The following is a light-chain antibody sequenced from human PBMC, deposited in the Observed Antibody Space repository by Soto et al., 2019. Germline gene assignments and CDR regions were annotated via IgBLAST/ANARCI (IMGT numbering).Light chain of an antibody. V-gene: IGLV2-8*01. CDR3: SSYAGSNNLGV. Sequence: QSALTQPPSASGSPGQSVTISCTGTSSDVGGYNYVSWYQQHPGKAPKLMIYEVSKRPSGVPDRFSGSKSGNTASLTVSGLQAEDEGDYYCSSYAGSNNLGVFGGGTQLTVL. J-gene: IGLJ2*01. CDR1: SSDVGGYNY. CDR2: EVS.